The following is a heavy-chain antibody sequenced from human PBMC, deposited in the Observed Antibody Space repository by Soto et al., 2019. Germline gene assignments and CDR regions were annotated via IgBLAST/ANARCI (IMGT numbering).Heavy chain of an antibody. D-gene: IGHD3-10*01. CDR2: IFDNDST. J-gene: IGHJ5*02. CDR3: ARVLSGNKEWLDP. CDR1: GASISAGNW. Sequence: QVQLQESGPGLVKPWGTLSLTCSVSGASISAGNWWTWVRQPPGMGLEWIGEIFDNDSTNYNPSLKSRVTISMDKSQNQFSLKLTSVTAADTAIYYCARVLSGNKEWLDPWGQGTLVTVSS. V-gene: IGHV4-4*02.